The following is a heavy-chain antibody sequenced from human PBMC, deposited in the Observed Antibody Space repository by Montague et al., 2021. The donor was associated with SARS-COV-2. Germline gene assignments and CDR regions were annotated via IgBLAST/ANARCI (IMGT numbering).Heavy chain of an antibody. V-gene: IGHV4-59*01. D-gene: IGHD4-23*01. CDR3: VRDHPYGGPRGAYDI. J-gene: IGHJ3*02. CDR2: IYDGGAV. Sequence: SETLSLTCTVSGASITGYYWSWLRRSPGKGLEWIAYIYDGGAVNYNPSLGSGVTISTDTSKNQLSLKVNSVTAADTAVYYCVRDHPYGGPRGAYDIWGQGTVVTVSS. CDR1: GASITGYY.